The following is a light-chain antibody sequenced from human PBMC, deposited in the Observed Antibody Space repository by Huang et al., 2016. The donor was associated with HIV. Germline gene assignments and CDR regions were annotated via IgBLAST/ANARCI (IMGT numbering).Light chain of an antibody. J-gene: IGKJ1*01. V-gene: IGKV1-NL1*01. CDR2: STS. Sequence: DIQMTQSPSSLSPSIGDRVTITCRASQAISNSLAWYQQKPGKAPKLLLHSTSSLENGVPSRFSGSGSGAEYTLTISSLQPEDFATYYCQQYYGTPTFGQGTRVEIK. CDR3: QQYYGTPT. CDR1: QAISNS.